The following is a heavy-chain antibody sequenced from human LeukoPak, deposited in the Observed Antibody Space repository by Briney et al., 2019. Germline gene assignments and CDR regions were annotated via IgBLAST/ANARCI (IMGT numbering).Heavy chain of an antibody. CDR3: AREGGGLDYYDSSGAVDY. D-gene: IGHD3-22*01. CDR2: IIPILGIA. J-gene: IGHJ4*02. CDR1: GGTFSSYA. V-gene: IGHV1-69*04. Sequence: GASVKVSCKASGGTFSSYAISWVRQAPGQGLEWMGRIIPILGIANYAQKFQGRVTITADKSTSTAYMELSSLRSEDTAVYYCAREGGGLDYYDSSGAVDYWGQGNLVTVSS.